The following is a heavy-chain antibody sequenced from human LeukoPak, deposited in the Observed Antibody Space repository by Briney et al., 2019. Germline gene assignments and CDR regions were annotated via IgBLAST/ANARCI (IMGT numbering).Heavy chain of an antibody. D-gene: IGHD4-17*01. CDR3: ARADYGDYETFDY. J-gene: IGHJ4*02. CDR2: IYHSGST. Sequence: GSLRLSCAASGFTFSSYSMNWVRQPPGKGLEWIGEIYHSGSTNYNPSLKSRVTISVDKSKNQFSLKLSSVTAADTAVYYCARADYGDYETFDYWGQGTLVAVSS. CDR1: GFTFSSYSM. V-gene: IGHV4-4*02.